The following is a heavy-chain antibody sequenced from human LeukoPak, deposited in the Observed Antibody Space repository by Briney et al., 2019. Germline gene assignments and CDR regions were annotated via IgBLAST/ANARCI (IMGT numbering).Heavy chain of an antibody. D-gene: IGHD3-10*01. Sequence: GGSVRLSCAASGFTFSSYSMNWVRQAPGKGLEWVSSISSSSSYIYYADSVKGRFTISRDNAKNSLYLQMNSLRAEDTAVYYCARDPDPQLYYYAPWGQGTLVTVSS. CDR3: ARDPDPQLYYYAP. CDR1: GFTFSSYS. V-gene: IGHV3-21*01. J-gene: IGHJ5*02. CDR2: ISSSSSYI.